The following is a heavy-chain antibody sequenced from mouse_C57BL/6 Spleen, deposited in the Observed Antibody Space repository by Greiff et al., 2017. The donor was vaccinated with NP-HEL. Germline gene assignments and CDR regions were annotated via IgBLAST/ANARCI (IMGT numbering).Heavy chain of an antibody. CDR2: ISYDGSN. J-gene: IGHJ3*01. V-gene: IGHV3-6*01. CDR1: GYSITSGYY. D-gene: IGHD3-3*01. Sequence: ESGPGLVKPSQSLSLTCSVTGYSITSGYYWNWIRQFPGNKLEWMGYISYDGSNNYNPSLKNRISITRDTSKNQFFLKLNSVTTEDTATYYCAIWGTGFAYWGQGTLVTVSA. CDR3: AIWGTGFAY.